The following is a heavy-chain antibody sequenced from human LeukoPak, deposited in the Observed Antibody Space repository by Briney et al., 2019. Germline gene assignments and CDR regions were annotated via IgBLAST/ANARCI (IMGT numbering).Heavy chain of an antibody. CDR2: IYYSGST. J-gene: IGHJ6*02. D-gene: IGHD6-6*01. CDR1: GGSISSYY. V-gene: IGHV4-59*01. CDR3: ARGGVPHSSSSDYYYGMDV. Sequence: SETLSLTCTVSGGSISSYYWSWIRQPPGKGLEWIGYIYYSGSTNYNPSLKSRVTISVDTSKNQFSLKLSSVTAADTAVYYCARGGVPHSSSSDYYYGMDVRGQGTTVTVSS.